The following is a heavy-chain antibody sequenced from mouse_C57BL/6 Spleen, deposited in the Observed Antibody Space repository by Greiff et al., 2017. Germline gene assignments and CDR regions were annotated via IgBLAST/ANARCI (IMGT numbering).Heavy chain of an antibody. J-gene: IGHJ2*01. Sequence: QVQLQQSGAELARPGASVKLSCKASGYTFTSYGISWVKQRTGQGLEWIGEIYPRSGNTYYNEKFTGKATLTADKSSSTAYMELRSLTSEDSAVYFCARGIYYDYDEGGYFDYWGQGTTLTVSS. CDR3: ARGIYYDYDEGGYFDY. D-gene: IGHD2-4*01. CDR2: IYPRSGNT. CDR1: GYTFTSYG. V-gene: IGHV1-81*01.